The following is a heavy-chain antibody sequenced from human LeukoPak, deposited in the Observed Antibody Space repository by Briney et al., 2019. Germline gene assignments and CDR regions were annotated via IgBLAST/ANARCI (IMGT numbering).Heavy chain of an antibody. CDR2: IIPILGIA. CDR3: ARDLSRVLPYYFDY. J-gene: IGHJ4*02. V-gene: IGHV1-69*04. Sequence: ASVKVSCKASGGTFSSYAISWVRQAPGQGLEWMGRIIPILGIANYAQKFQGRVTMTTDTSTSTAYMELRSLRSDDTAVYYCARDLSRVLPYYFDYWGQGTLVTVSS. D-gene: IGHD6-6*01. CDR1: GGTFSSYA.